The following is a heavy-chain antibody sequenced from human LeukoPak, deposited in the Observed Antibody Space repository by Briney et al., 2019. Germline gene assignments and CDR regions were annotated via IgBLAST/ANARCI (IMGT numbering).Heavy chain of an antibody. J-gene: IGHJ4*02. CDR2: IYYSGST. CDR3: ASWGWLPRGTGLQGLVDY. D-gene: IGHD5-24*01. V-gene: IGHV4-59*08. Sequence: SETLSLTCTVSGGSISSYDWSWIRQPPGKGLEWIGYIYYSGSTNYNPSLKSRVTISVDTSKNQFSLKLSSVTAADTAVYYCASWGWLPRGTGLQGLVDYWGQGTLVTVSS. CDR1: GGSISSYD.